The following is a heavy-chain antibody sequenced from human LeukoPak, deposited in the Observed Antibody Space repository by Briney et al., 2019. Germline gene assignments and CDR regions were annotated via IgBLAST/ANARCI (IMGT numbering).Heavy chain of an antibody. CDR3: ARVSGSPYYYYYYMDV. CDR2: IRAYNGNT. J-gene: IGHJ6*03. V-gene: IGHV1-18*01. CDR1: GYTFTSYG. D-gene: IGHD1-26*01. Sequence: ASVKVSCKASGYTFTSYGISWVRQAPGQGLEWMGWIRAYNGNTNYAQKLQGRVTMTTDTSTSTAYMELRSLRSDDTAVYYCARVSGSPYYYYYYMDVWGKGTTVTVSS.